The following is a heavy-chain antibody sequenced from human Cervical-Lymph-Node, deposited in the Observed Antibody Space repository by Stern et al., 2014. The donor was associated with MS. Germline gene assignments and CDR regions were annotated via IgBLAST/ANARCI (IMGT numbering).Heavy chain of an antibody. D-gene: IGHD2-15*01. CDR2: ISGSGGST. J-gene: IGHJ1*01. Sequence: EVQLLESGGGLVQPGGSLRLSCAASGFTFSSYAMSWVRQAPGKGLEWVSAISGSGGSTYYADSVKGRFTISRDNSKNTLYLQMNSLRAEDTAVYYCAKDPVYCSGGSCYPEYFQHWGQGTLVTVSS. V-gene: IGHV3-23*01. CDR3: AKDPVYCSGGSCYPEYFQH. CDR1: GFTFSSYA.